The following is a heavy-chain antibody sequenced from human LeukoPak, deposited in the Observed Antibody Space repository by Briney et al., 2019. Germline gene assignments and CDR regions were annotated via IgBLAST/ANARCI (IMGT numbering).Heavy chain of an antibody. Sequence: PGGSLRLSCAASGFTFSSYAMSWVRQAPGKGLEWVSAISGSGGSTYYADSVKGRFTISRDNSKNTLYLEMNSLRAEDTAVYYCAKALGSVYSSSSVVEHFSDYWGQGTLVTVSS. J-gene: IGHJ4*02. CDR2: ISGSGGST. V-gene: IGHV3-23*01. CDR1: GFTFSSYA. D-gene: IGHD6-6*01. CDR3: AKALGSVYSSSSVVEHFSDY.